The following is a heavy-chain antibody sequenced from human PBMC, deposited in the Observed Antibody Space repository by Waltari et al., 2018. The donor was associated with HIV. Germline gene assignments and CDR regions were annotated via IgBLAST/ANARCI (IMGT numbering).Heavy chain of an antibody. CDR1: GFIFNTYS. CDR3: ARLMVVAGTPYYGLDV. D-gene: IGHD2-15*01. Sequence: EVQLVESGGDLVQPGGSLRLSCPVSGFIFNTYSMNWVRQAPGKGLEWISYITSSSSTIYYADSVKGRFTISRDNAKNSLYLQMNSLRAEDTAVYYCARLMVVAGTPYYGLDVWGQGTTVTVSS. J-gene: IGHJ6*02. V-gene: IGHV3-48*01. CDR2: ITSSSSTI.